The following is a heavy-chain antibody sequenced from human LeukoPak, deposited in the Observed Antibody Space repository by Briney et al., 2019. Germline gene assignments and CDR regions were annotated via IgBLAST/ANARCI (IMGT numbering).Heavy chain of an antibody. CDR1: GYTFTSYG. D-gene: IGHD6-19*01. CDR2: ISAYNGNT. V-gene: IGHV1-18*01. Sequence: AAVKVSCKASGYTFTSYGISWVRQAPGQGLEWMGGISAYNGNTNYAQKLQGRVTMTRDTSISTAYMELSRLRSDDTAVYYCARDGGWVAVAGRVDYWGQGTLVTVSS. J-gene: IGHJ4*02. CDR3: ARDGGWVAVAGRVDY.